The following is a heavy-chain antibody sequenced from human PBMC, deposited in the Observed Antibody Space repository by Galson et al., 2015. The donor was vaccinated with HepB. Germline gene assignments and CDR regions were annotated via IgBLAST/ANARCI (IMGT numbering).Heavy chain of an antibody. J-gene: IGHJ5*01. CDR1: GFTFGSTA. CDR2: ISAYGGSR. CDR3: AKGYGVFDF. Sequence: SLRLSCAASGFTFGSTAMTWVRQAPGKGLEWVSGISAYGGSRIYAESVKGRFTISRDNSKNTVSLQMNSLSAEDTAGFYCAKGYGVFDFWGQGTLVTVSS. V-gene: IGHV3-23*01. D-gene: IGHD1-1*01.